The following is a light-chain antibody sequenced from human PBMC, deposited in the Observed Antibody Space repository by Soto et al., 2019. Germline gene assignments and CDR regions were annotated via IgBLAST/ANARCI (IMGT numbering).Light chain of an antibody. Sequence: EIVLTQSPGTLSLSPGERATLSCRASQSVSSSYLAWYQQKPGQAPRLLIYGASNRATGIPARFSGSGSGTDFTLTISSLEPEDFAVYYCQPRSNWPITFGQGTRLEIK. J-gene: IGKJ5*01. CDR1: QSVSSSY. V-gene: IGKV3D-20*02. CDR3: QPRSNWPIT. CDR2: GAS.